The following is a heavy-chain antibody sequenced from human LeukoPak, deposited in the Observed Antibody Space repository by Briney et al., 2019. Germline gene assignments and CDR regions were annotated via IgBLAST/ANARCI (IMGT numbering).Heavy chain of an antibody. V-gene: IGHV3-30*03. Sequence: PGRSLRLSCAASGFTFSSYGMHWVRQAPGKGLEWVAVISYDGSNKYYADSVKGRFTISRDNSKNTLFLQMNSLRDKDTAVYYCARGLRYSISPFDYWGQGTLVTVSS. J-gene: IGHJ4*02. CDR2: ISYDGSNK. CDR3: ARGLRYSISPFDY. D-gene: IGHD3-16*02. CDR1: GFTFSSYG.